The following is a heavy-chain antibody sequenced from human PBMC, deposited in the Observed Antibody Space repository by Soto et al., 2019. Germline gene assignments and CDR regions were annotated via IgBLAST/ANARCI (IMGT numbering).Heavy chain of an antibody. V-gene: IGHV3-30-3*01. CDR1: GFTFSSYA. D-gene: IGHD6-13*01. CDR2: ISYDGSNK. CDR3: ARSYYGLIAAAGSINWFDP. Sequence: QVQLVESGGGVVQPGRSLRLSCAASGFTFSSYAMHWVRQAPGKGLEWVAVISYDGSNKYYADSVKGRFTISRDNSKNTLYLQMNSLRAEDTAVYYCARSYYGLIAAAGSINWFDPWGQGTLVTVSS. J-gene: IGHJ5*02.